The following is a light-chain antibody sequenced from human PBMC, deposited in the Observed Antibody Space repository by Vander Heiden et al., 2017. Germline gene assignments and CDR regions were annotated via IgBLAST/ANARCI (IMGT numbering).Light chain of an antibody. Sequence: QSVLAQPPSASGTPGQRVTISCSGGGSNIRSHAVTWYHQRPGAAPRLVIYNNDRRPSGVPDRLSGAKSGTSASLAISGLQSEDEGDYYCGTWDVSRSNWVFGGGTKLTVL. CDR1: GSNIRSHA. CDR2: NND. J-gene: IGLJ3*02. CDR3: GTWDVSRSNWV. V-gene: IGLV1-44*01.